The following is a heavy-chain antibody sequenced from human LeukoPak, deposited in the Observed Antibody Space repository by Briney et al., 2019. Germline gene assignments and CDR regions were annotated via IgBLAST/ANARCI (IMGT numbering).Heavy chain of an antibody. J-gene: IGHJ6*03. CDR2: ISGSGSSK. CDR3: ARRVGGIVVVPAAPVRAYYYYYYMDV. D-gene: IGHD2-2*01. Sequence: PRGSLRLSCAASGFTFSDYYMTWIRQAPGKGLEWVSYISGSGSSKYYADSVKGRFTISRDNAKNSLYLQMNSLRAEDTAVYYCARRVGGIVVVPAAPVRAYYYYYYMDVWGKGTTVTVSS. CDR1: GFTFSDYY. V-gene: IGHV3-11*04.